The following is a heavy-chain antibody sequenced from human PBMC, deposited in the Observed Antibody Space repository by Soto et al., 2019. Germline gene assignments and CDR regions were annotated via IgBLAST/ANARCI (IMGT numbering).Heavy chain of an antibody. CDR1: GFTFRNYA. V-gene: IGHV3-23*01. Sequence: VQLLESGGGWVQPGGSLRLSCEASGFTFRNYAMSWVRQAPGEGPEWVSTLGGGDDIFYADSVKGRFTVSRDNSKITMYLQMDNLRVEDTAIYFCAKDSISFNGIYDALDIWGQGTVVTVSS. J-gene: IGHJ3*02. CDR2: LGGGDDI. CDR3: AKDSISFNGIYDALDI. D-gene: IGHD3-3*02.